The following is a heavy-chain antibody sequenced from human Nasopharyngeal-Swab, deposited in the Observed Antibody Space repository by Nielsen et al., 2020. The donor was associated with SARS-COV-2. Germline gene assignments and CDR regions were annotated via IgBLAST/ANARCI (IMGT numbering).Heavy chain of an antibody. CDR1: VGSISSYY. J-gene: IGHJ4*02. CDR2: IYYSGST. V-gene: IGHV4-59*01. D-gene: IGHD2-15*01. Sequence: SETLSLTCTVSVGSISSYYWSWIRQPPGKGLEWIGYIYYSGSTNYNPSLKSRVTISVDTSKNQFSLKLSSVTAADTAVYYCARGDQGYCSGGSCYYFDYWGQGTLVTVSS. CDR3: ARGDQGYCSGGSCYYFDY.